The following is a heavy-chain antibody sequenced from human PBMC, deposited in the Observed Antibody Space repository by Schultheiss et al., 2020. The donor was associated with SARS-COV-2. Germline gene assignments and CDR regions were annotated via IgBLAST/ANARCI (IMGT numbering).Heavy chain of an antibody. Sequence: ASVKVSCKASGYTFTTYDINWVRQATGQGLEWMGWMNPNSGNTGYAQKFQGRVTMTRNTSISTAYMELSSLRSEDTAMYYCARGGGWLYPQYYFDYWGQGTLVTVSS. CDR2: MNPNSGNT. D-gene: IGHD3-16*02. J-gene: IGHJ4*02. V-gene: IGHV1-8*01. CDR1: GYTFTTYD. CDR3: ARGGGWLYPQYYFDY.